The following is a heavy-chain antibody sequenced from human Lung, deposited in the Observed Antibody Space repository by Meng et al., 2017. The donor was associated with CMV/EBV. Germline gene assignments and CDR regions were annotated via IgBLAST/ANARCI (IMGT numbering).Heavy chain of an antibody. D-gene: IGHD2-15*01. Sequence: GESXKISCAASGFTFSSYAMSWVRQAPGKGLEWVSAISGSGGSTYYADSVKGRFTISRDNSKNTLYLQMNSLRAEDTAVYYCAKTVKLVVVAYFDYWGGGXLVTVSS. J-gene: IGHJ4*02. CDR1: GFTFSSYA. V-gene: IGHV3-23*01. CDR3: AKTVKLVVVAYFDY. CDR2: ISGSGGST.